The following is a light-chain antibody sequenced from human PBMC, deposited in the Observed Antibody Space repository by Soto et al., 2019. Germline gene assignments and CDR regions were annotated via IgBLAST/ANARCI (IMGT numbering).Light chain of an antibody. CDR3: QQYISYST. CDR1: QTISTW. V-gene: IGKV1-5*01. CDR2: DAS. J-gene: IGKJ1*01. Sequence: DIQMTQSPSILSASVRDRVTITCRASQTISTWLAWYQQKPGKAPRLLIYDASTLKSGVPSRFSGSGSGTEFTLTISSLQPDDFATYYCQQYISYSTFGQGTKVEIK.